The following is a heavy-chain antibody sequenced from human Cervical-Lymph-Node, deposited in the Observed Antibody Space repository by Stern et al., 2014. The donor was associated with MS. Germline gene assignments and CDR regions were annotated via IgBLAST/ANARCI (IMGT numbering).Heavy chain of an antibody. CDR3: ARGSRGMDV. Sequence: VQLEESGGGVVQPGRSLRVSCAASGFTFSRYPMYWVRQAPGKGLEWVGVITYDGSKTYYGDSVKGRFTLSRDNSKNTVSLQMNSLTTEDTAVYYCARGSRGMDVWGQGTTVTVSS. CDR2: ITYDGSKT. J-gene: IGHJ6*02. CDR1: GFTFSRYP. V-gene: IGHV3-30-3*01.